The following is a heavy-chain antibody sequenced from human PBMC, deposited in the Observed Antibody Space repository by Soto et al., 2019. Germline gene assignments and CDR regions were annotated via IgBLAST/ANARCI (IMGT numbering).Heavy chain of an antibody. CDR1: GFTFSSYA. V-gene: IGHV3-30-3*01. J-gene: IGHJ4*02. Sequence: QVQLVESGGGVVQPGRSPRLSCAASGFTFSSYAMHWVRQAPGKGLEWVAVISYDGSNKYYADSVKGRFTISRDNSKNTLYLQMNSLRAEDTAVYYCARDLGAAPLPYFDYWGQGTLVTVSS. CDR3: ARDLGAAPLPYFDY. D-gene: IGHD6-6*01. CDR2: ISYDGSNK.